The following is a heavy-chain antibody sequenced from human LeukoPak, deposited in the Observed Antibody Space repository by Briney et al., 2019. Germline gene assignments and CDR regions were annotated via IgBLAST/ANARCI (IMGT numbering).Heavy chain of an antibody. CDR1: GGSISSGSYY. Sequence: PSETLSLTCTVSGGSISSGSYYWSWIRQPAGKGLEWIGRIYTSGSTNYNPPLKSRVTISVDTSKNQFSLKLTSVTAADTAVYYCARDTGFYGDYGFDSWGQGTLVTVSS. CDR3: ARDTGFYGDYGFDS. V-gene: IGHV4-61*02. CDR2: IYTSGST. J-gene: IGHJ4*02. D-gene: IGHD4-17*01.